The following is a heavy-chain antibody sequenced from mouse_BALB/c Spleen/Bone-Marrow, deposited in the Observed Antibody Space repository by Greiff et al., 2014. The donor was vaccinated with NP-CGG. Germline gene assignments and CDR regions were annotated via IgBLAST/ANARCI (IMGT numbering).Heavy chain of an antibody. Sequence: EVQLQQSGAELVKPGASVKLSCTASGFNIKDTYMHWVKQRPEQGLEWIGRIDPANGNTKYDPKFQGKATITADTSSNTAYLQPSSLTSEDTAVYYCARYYSGSSYFDYWGQGTTLTVSS. CDR2: IDPANGNT. CDR3: ARYYSGSSYFDY. CDR1: GFNIKDTY. J-gene: IGHJ2*01. D-gene: IGHD1-1*01. V-gene: IGHV14-3*02.